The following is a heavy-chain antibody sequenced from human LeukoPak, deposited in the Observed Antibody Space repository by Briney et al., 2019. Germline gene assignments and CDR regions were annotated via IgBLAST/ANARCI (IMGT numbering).Heavy chain of an antibody. V-gene: IGHV3-21*01. CDR3: ARDSGSYNGYYYFDY. D-gene: IGHD1-26*01. J-gene: IGHJ4*02. Sequence: GGSLRLSCAASGFTFSSYSMNWVRQAPGKGLEWVSSISSSSSYIYYADSVKGRFTISRDNAKNSLYLQMNSLRAGDTAVYYCARDSGSYNGYYYFDYWGQGTLVTVSS. CDR2: ISSSSSYI. CDR1: GFTFSSYS.